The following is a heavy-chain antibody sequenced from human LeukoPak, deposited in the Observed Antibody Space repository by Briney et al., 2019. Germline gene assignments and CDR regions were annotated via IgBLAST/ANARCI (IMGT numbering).Heavy chain of an antibody. V-gene: IGHV3-74*01. J-gene: IGHJ4*02. CDR2: INTDASNT. D-gene: IGHD1-26*01. CDR1: GFTFSRFW. CDR3: ARDQSIAGPTTADY. Sequence: PGGTLRLSCAASGFTFSRFWMHWVRQVPGKGLVWVSRINTDASNTIYADSVKGRFTISRDNAKNTLYLQMNSLRAEDTAVYYCARDQSIAGPTTADYWGQGNLVTVSS.